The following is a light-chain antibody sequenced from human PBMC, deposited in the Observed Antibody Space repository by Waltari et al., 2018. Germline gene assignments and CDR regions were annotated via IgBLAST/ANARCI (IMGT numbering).Light chain of an antibody. J-gene: IGKJ2*03. CDR3: QHYNNRPPYS. V-gene: IGKV3-15*01. CDR2: GEY. CDR1: QGISNN. Sequence: EIELTQSPATLSASPGERVTLSCRASQGISNNLVWYQHKPGQSPRLLIYGEYARATGVPERFSGSGYRTEFTLTISSLQSEDFAVYYCQHYNNRPPYSFGQGTKLDIK.